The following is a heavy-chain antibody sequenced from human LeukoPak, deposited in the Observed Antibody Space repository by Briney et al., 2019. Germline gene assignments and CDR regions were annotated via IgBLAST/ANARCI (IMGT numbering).Heavy chain of an antibody. Sequence: PGGSLRLSCAASGFTFSNYVMSWVRQAPGKGLEWVSAITGSGGNTYYADSVKGRFTISRDNSKNTLYLQMNSLRDEDTAVYYCAKWGDFDVLTGYYVPDFWGQGTLVTVSS. CDR3: AKWGDFDVLTGYYVPDF. CDR2: ITGSGGNT. V-gene: IGHV3-23*01. J-gene: IGHJ4*02. CDR1: GFTFSNYV. D-gene: IGHD3-9*01.